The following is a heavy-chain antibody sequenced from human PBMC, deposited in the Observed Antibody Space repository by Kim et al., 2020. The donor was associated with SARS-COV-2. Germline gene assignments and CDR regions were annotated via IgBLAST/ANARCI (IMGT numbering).Heavy chain of an antibody. CDR1: GFTFSASA. CDR3: SRHIAYHGYRGFDY. D-gene: IGHD5-18*01. Sequence: GGSLRLSCAASGFTFSASAMHWVRQASGNGLVWFGRFISKPNNYATSYASSVPGRFTISSDDSTNTVFLQMHSLKTDDTAVYFCSRHIAYHGYRGFDY. CDR2: FISKPNNYAT. J-gene: IGHJ4*01. V-gene: IGHV3-73*01.